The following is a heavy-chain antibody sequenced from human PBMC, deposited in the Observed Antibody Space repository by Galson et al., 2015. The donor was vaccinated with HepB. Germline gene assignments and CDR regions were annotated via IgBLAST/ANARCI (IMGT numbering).Heavy chain of an antibody. V-gene: IGHV3-21*01. J-gene: IGHJ5*02. Sequence: SLRLSCAASGFTFSNYSMNWVRQAPGKGLEWVSSISSSSSYIYYADSVKGRFTISRDNAKNSLYLQMNSLRAEDTAVYYCARGGGSGGVCYLSVCADWFDPWGQGTLVTVSS. CDR2: ISSSSSYI. D-gene: IGHD2-8*02. CDR3: ARGGGSGGVCYLSVCADWFDP. CDR1: GFTFSNYS.